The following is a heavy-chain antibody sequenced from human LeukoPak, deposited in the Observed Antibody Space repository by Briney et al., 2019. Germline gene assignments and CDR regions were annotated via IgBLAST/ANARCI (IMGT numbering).Heavy chain of an antibody. D-gene: IGHD7-27*01. J-gene: IGHJ3*02. CDR1: GYTFTDYF. CDR2: IGPKSGDT. CDR3: GINRLGKALDI. Sequence: ASVKVSCKAPGYTFTDYFIHWVRQAPGQGLEWMGWIGPKSGDTSYSQKFQGRVTVTRDTSISTAYMELSRLRSDDTAVYYCGINRLGKALDIWGQGTMVTVSS. V-gene: IGHV1-2*02.